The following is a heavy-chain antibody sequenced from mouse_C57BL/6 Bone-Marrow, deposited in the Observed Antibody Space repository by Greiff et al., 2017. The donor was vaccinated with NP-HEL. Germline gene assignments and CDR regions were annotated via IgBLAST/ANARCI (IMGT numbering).Heavy chain of an antibody. Sequence: VKLVESGPGLVQPSQSLSITCTVSGFSLTSYGVHWVRQSPGKGLEWLRVIWSGGSTDYNAAFISRLSISKDNSKSQVFFKMNSLQADDTAIYYCARNSIYYYGSSPYWYFDVWGTGTTVTVSS. CDR3: ARNSIYYYGSSPYWYFDV. J-gene: IGHJ1*03. V-gene: IGHV2-2*01. CDR1: GFSLTSYG. D-gene: IGHD1-1*01. CDR2: IWSGGST.